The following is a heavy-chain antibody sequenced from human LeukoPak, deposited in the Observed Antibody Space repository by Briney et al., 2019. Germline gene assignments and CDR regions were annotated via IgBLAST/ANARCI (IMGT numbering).Heavy chain of an antibody. CDR1: GFTFSSYS. V-gene: IGHV3-48*04. CDR2: ISSSSSTI. D-gene: IGHD3-10*01. J-gene: IGHJ5*02. CDR3: ARRGYYYGSGSYFSGWFDP. Sequence: PGGSLRFSCAASGFTFSSYSMNWVRQAPGKGLEWVSYISSSSSTIYYADSVKGRFTISRDNAKNSLYLQMNSLRAEDTAVYYCARRGYYYGSGSYFSGWFDPWGQGTLVTVSS.